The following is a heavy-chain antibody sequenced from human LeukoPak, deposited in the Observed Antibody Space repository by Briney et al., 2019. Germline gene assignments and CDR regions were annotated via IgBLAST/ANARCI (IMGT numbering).Heavy chain of an antibody. CDR2: ISSSSGYI. CDR3: ARDLSGDYPKDSLDI. J-gene: IGHJ3*02. CDR1: GFTFSRYS. V-gene: IGHV3-21*01. Sequence: GGSLRLSCAASGFTFSRYSMNWVRQAPGKGLEWVSSISSSSGYIYYTDSLKGRFTISRDNANNSLYLQMNSLGAEDTAVYYCARDLSGDYPKDSLDIWGQGTMVTVSS. D-gene: IGHD4-17*01.